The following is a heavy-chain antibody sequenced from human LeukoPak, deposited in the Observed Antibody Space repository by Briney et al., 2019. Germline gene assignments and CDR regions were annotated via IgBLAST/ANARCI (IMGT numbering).Heavy chain of an antibody. D-gene: IGHD1-26*01. V-gene: IGHV5-51*01. J-gene: IGHJ4*02. CDR1: GYTFASSW. Sequence: GESLKISCKASGYTFASSWIGWVRQMPGKGLEWMGIIYPGDPDTRYSPSFADQVTISADKSINTAYLQWSSLKASDTAMYYCARHLLGGAYFMDYWGQGTLVTVSS. CDR3: ARHLLGGAYFMDY. CDR2: IYPGDPDT.